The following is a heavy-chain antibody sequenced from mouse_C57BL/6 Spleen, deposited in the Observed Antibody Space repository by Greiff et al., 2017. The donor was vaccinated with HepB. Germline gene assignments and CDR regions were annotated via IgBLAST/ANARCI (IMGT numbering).Heavy chain of an antibody. V-gene: IGHV1-54*01. CDR2: INPGSGGT. CDR3: ARGGLRDFWYFDV. Sequence: QVHVKQSGAELVRPGTSVKVSCKASGYAFTNYLIEWVKQRPGQGLEWIGVINPGSGGTNYNEKFKGKATLTADKSSSTAYMQLSSLTSEDSAVYFCARGGLRDFWYFDVWGTGTTVTVSS. D-gene: IGHD2-4*01. CDR1: GYAFTNYL. J-gene: IGHJ1*03.